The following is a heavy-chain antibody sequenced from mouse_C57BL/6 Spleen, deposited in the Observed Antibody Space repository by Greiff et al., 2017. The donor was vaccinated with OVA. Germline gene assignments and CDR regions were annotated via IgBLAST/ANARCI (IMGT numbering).Heavy chain of an antibody. Sequence: VQLQQSGAELVRPGASVKLSCKASGYTFTDYYINWVKQRPGQGLEWIARIYPGSGNTYYNEKFKGKATLTAEKSSSTAYMQLSSLTSEDSAVYFCARSEAGSAWFAYWGQGTLVTVSA. CDR2: IYPGSGNT. D-gene: IGHD3-2*02. CDR1: GYTFTDYY. CDR3: ARSEAGSAWFAY. V-gene: IGHV1-76*01. J-gene: IGHJ3*01.